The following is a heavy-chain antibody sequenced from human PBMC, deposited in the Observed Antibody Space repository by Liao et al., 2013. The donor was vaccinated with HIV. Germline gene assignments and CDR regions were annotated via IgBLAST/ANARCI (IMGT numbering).Heavy chain of an antibody. CDR3: ARDLIAVAGTFDY. CDR1: GDSISSYY. D-gene: IGHD6-19*01. J-gene: IGHJ4*02. CDR2: LYYSGST. V-gene: IGHV4-59*12. Sequence: QVLLQESGPGLVKPSETLSLTCTVSGDSISSYYWNWIRQPPGRGLEWIGYLYYSGSTNYNPSLKSRVTISVNTSKNQFSLKLSSVTAADTAVYYCARDLIAVAGTFDYWGQGTLVTVSS.